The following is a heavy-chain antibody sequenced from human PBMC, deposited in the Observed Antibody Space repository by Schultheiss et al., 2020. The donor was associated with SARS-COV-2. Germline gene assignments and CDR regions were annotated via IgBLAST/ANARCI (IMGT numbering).Heavy chain of an antibody. CDR3: ARVLGRQLVRGSMDY. CDR2: INPNSGGT. CDR1: GYIFTGYY. Sequence: ASVKVSCKASGYIFTGYYMHWVRQAPGQGLEWMGRINPNSGGTNYAQKFQGRVTMTRDTSISTAYMELSRLRSDDTAVYYCARVLGRQLVRGSMDYWGQGTLVTVSS. V-gene: IGHV1-2*06. J-gene: IGHJ4*02. D-gene: IGHD6-6*01.